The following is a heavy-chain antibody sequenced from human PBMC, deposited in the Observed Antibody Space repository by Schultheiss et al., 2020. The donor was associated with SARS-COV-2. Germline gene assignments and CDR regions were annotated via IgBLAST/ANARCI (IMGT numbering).Heavy chain of an antibody. D-gene: IGHD4-17*01. V-gene: IGHV1-2*06. CDR1: GYTFTDYY. CDR3: ARGGGHDYGDYWYFDL. J-gene: IGHJ2*01. CDR2: INPKTGAT. Sequence: ASVKVSCKTSGYTFTDYYMHWVRRAPGQGLEWEGRINPKTGATNYAQKFQARVTMTRETSITTAYMELSGLRSDDTAVYYCARGGGHDYGDYWYFDLWGRGALVTVSS.